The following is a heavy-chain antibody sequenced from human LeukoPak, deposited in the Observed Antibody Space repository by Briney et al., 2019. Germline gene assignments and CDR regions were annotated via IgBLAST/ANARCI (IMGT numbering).Heavy chain of an antibody. Sequence: GGSLRLSCTTSGFTFRSSSFNWVRQVPGRGLEWVASISSSGSYKYYADSVEGRSTISRDNAKDSLFLQMDSLRVEDTAVYFCARELGNGDTYANVPLGHWGQGTLVTVSS. CDR2: ISSSGSYK. V-gene: IGHV3-21*01. D-gene: IGHD5-18*01. CDR1: GFTFRSSS. J-gene: IGHJ4*02. CDR3: ARELGNGDTYANVPLGH.